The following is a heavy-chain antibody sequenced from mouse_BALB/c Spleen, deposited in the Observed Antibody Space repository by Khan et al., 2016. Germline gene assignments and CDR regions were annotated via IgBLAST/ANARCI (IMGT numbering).Heavy chain of an antibody. CDR2: IYPGDGDT. CDR3: ARGNSYYDYDY. D-gene: IGHD2-4*01. J-gene: IGHJ2*01. V-gene: IGHV1-87*01. Sequence: QVQLQQSGAELARPGASVKLSCKASGYTFTTYWMQWVKQRPGQGLEWIGAIYPGDGDTRYTQKFKGKATLTADKSSSTAYMQLSSLASEDSAVYYCARGNSYYDYDYWGQGTTLIVSS. CDR1: GYTFTTYW.